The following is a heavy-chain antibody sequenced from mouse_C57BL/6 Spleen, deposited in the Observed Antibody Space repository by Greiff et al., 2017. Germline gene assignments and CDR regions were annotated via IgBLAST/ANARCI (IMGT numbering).Heavy chain of an antibody. CDR2: IHPNSGST. J-gene: IGHJ2*01. Sequence: VQLQQPGAELVKPGASVKLSCKASGYTFTSYWMHWVKQRPGQGLEWIGMIHPNSGSTNYNEKFKSKATLTVDKSSSPAYMQLSSLTSEDSAVYYCASSTMVTPFDYWGQGTTLTVSS. CDR1: GYTFTSYW. CDR3: ASSTMVTPFDY. V-gene: IGHV1-64*01. D-gene: IGHD2-2*01.